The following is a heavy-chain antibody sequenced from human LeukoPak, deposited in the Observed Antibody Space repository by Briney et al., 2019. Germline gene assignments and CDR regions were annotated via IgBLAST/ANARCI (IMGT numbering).Heavy chain of an antibody. D-gene: IGHD3-9*01. J-gene: IGHJ4*02. Sequence: SETLSLTCTVSGGSISSYYWSWIRQPAGKGLEWIGRIYISGRTNYNPSLKSRVTISIDTSKNQFSLNLSSVTAADTAVYFCARTHYDVLTGYYSGGGPFDYWGQGTLVTVSS. CDR1: GGSISSYY. V-gene: IGHV4-4*07. CDR2: IYISGRT. CDR3: ARTHYDVLTGYYSGGGPFDY.